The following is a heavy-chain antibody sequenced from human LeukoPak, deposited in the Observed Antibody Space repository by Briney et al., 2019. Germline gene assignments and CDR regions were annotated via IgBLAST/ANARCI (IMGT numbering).Heavy chain of an antibody. CDR2: IYYSGST. CDR1: GVSISSYY. Sequence: SETLSLTCTVSGVSISSYYWSWIRQPPGKGLECIGYIYYSGSTNYNPSLKSRVTISLDTSKNQFSLKLSSVTAADTAVYYCARHDGSSWYYAFDVSGQGTMVTVSS. J-gene: IGHJ3*01. CDR3: ARHDGSSWYYAFDV. V-gene: IGHV4-59*08. D-gene: IGHD6-13*01.